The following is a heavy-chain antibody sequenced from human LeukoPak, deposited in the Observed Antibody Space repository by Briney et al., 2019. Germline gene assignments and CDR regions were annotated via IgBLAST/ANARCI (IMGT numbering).Heavy chain of an antibody. V-gene: IGHV4-39*01. Sequence: SETLSLTCTVSGGSISSSSYYWGWTRQPPGKGLEWIGSIYYSGSTYYNPSLKSRVTISVDTSKNQFSLRLSSVTAADAAVYYCARHFYESSWFGELLLDWFDPWAREPWSPSPQ. CDR1: GGSISSSSYY. CDR3: ARHFYESSWFGELLLDWFDP. J-gene: IGHJ5*02. CDR2: IYYSGST. D-gene: IGHD3-10*01.